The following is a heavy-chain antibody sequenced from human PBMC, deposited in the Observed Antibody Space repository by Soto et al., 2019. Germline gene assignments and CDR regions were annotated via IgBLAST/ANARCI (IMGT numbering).Heavy chain of an antibody. Sequence: EVQLMESGGGLVQPGGSLRLSCASSGFTLSMSAVNWVRQAPGKGLDWVSYISDSGDMTYYADSVKGRFTISRDRSKNTVSLQMDSMRAEDTAVYYCAKDRGIIVKAGDAFDVWGQWTKVTVSS. D-gene: IGHD3-16*02. J-gene: IGHJ3*01. CDR2: ISDSGDMT. V-gene: IGHV3-23*01. CDR3: AKDRGIIVKAGDAFDV. CDR1: GFTLSMSA.